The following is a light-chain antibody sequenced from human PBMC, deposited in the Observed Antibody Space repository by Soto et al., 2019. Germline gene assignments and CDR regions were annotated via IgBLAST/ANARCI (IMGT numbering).Light chain of an antibody. Sequence: QSALTQPASVSGSPGQSITISCTGIGSDVGGYDYVSWYQHHPGKAPKVMIYEVTNRPSGVSNRFSGSKSGNTASLTISGLLAEDEADYYCSSYTSSSTYVFGTGTKVTVL. V-gene: IGLV2-14*01. CDR1: GSDVGGYDY. J-gene: IGLJ1*01. CDR2: EVT. CDR3: SSYTSSSTYV.